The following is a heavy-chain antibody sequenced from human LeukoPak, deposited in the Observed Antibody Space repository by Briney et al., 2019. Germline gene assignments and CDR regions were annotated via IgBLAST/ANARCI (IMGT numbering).Heavy chain of an antibody. CDR3: ARDDCSSTTCYFSGFDP. D-gene: IGHD2-2*01. J-gene: IGHJ5*02. Sequence: PSETLSLTCTVSGGSISSYYWSWIRQPPGKGLEWIGYIYYSGSTNYNPSLKSRVTISVDTSKNQFSLKLSSVTAADTSVYYCARDDCSSTTCYFSGFDPWAREPWSPSPQ. V-gene: IGHV4-59*01. CDR2: IYYSGST. CDR1: GGSISSYY.